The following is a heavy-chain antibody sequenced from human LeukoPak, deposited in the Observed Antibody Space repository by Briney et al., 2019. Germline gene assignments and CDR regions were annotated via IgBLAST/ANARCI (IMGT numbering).Heavy chain of an antibody. D-gene: IGHD3-22*01. Sequence: SETLSLTCGVYGQSFSGYYWRWIRQPPGKGLEWIGEINHSGSTNYNPSLTSRVTISVDPSKNQFSLKLSSVTAADTAVYYCARLRVITMIVVRRYYMDVWGKGTTVTISS. J-gene: IGHJ6*03. CDR3: ARLRVITMIVVRRYYMDV. CDR1: GQSFSGYY. V-gene: IGHV4-34*01. CDR2: INHSGST.